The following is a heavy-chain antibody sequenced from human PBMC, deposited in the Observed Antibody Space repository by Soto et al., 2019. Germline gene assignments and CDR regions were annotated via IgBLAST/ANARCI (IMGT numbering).Heavy chain of an antibody. CDR2: INPSGGST. J-gene: IGHJ4*02. CDR3: ARDVVAARVFDY. D-gene: IGHD6-6*01. Sequence: ASVKVSCKXSGYTFTSYYMHWVRQAPGQGLEWMGIINPSGGSTSYAQKFQGRVTMTRDTSTSTVYMELSSLRSEDTAVYYCARDVVAARVFDYWGQGTLVTVSS. V-gene: IGHV1-46*01. CDR1: GYTFTSYY.